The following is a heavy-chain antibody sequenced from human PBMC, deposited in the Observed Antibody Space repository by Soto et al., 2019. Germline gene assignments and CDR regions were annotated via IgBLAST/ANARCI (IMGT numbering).Heavy chain of an antibody. J-gene: IGHJ6*02. D-gene: IGHD4-17*01. CDR2: ISSSSSTI. V-gene: IGHV3-48*02. CDR3: ARSGDYVSYSYYYYGMDV. Sequence: EVQLVESGGGLVQPGGSLRLSCAASGFTFSSYSMNWVRQAPGKGLEWVSYISSSSSTIYYADSVKGRFTISRDNVKNSLYLQMNSLRDEDTAVYYCARSGDYVSYSYYYYGMDVWGQGTTVTVSS. CDR1: GFTFSSYS.